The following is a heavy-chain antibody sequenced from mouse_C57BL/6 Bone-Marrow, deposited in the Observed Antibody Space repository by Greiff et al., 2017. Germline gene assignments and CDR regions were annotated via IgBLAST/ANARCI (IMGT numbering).Heavy chain of an antibody. Sequence: EVQVVESGGGLVQPGGSLKLSCAASGFTFSDYYMYWVRQTPEKRLEWVAYISNGGGSTYYPDTVKGRFTISRDNAKNTLYLQMSRLKSDDTAMYYCARDYYCSSSFAYWGQGTLVTVSA. V-gene: IGHV5-12*01. D-gene: IGHD1-1*01. J-gene: IGHJ3*01. CDR3: ARDYYCSSSFAY. CDR1: GFTFSDYY. CDR2: ISNGGGST.